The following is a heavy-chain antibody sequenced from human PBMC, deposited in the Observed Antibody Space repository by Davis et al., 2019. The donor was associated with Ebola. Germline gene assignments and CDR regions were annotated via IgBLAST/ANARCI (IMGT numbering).Heavy chain of an antibody. CDR3: ARADYSSGWYSDY. CDR2: IYHSGST. J-gene: IGHJ4*02. CDR1: GGSISSSSYY. D-gene: IGHD6-19*01. V-gene: IGHV4-39*07. Sequence: PSETLSLTCTVSGGSISSSSYYWGWIRQPPGKGLEWIGSIYHSGSTYYNPSLKSRVTISVDTSKNQFSLKLSSVTAADTAVYYCARADYSSGWYSDYWGQGTLVTVSS.